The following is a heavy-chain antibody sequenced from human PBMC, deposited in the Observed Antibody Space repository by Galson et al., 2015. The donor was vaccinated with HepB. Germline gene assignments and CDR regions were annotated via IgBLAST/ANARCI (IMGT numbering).Heavy chain of an antibody. V-gene: IGHV3-9*01. CDR3: AKDARYCSGGSCSHLYAEYFQH. CDR1: GFTFDDYA. CDR2: ISWNSGSI. D-gene: IGHD2-15*01. J-gene: IGHJ1*01. Sequence: SLRLSCAASGFTFDDYAMHWVRQAPGKGLEWVSGISWNSGSIGYADSVKGRFTISRDNAKNSLYLQMNSLRAEDTALYYCAKDARYCSGGSCSHLYAEYFQHWGQGTLVTVSS.